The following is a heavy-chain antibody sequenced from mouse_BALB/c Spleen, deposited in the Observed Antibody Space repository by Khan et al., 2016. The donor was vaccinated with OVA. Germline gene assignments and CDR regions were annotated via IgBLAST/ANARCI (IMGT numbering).Heavy chain of an antibody. CDR3: TRHGYVAWFTY. J-gene: IGHJ3*01. V-gene: IGHV1-31*01. CDR2: IDPFSIGS. CDR1: GYSFTSYY. Sequence: VQLKQSGPELMKPGASVKISCTASGYSFTSYYIPWVMQTHGTSLEWIGYIDPFSIGSTSNQKFKGKATLTVDKSSSTSYIHLSSLTSEDSAVYYCTRHGYVAWFTYWGQGTLVTVSA. D-gene: IGHD2-2*01.